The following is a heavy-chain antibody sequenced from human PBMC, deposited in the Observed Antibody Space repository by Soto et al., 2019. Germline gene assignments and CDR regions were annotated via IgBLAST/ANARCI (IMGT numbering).Heavy chain of an antibody. V-gene: IGHV3-43D*04. J-gene: IGHJ6*02. CDR1: GFTFDDYA. CDR3: AKGYYGSGTPGWYYYYGMDV. CDR2: ISWDGGST. Sequence: PGGSLRLSCAASGFTFDDYAMHWVRQAPGKGLEWVSLISWDGGSTYYADSVKGRFTISRDNSKNSLYLQMNSLRAEDTALYYCAKGYYGSGTPGWYYYYGMDVWGQGTTVTVSS. D-gene: IGHD3-10*01.